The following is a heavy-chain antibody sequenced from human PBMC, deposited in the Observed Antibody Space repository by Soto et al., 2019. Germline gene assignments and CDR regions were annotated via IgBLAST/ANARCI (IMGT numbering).Heavy chain of an antibody. CDR1: GFTFRNYK. D-gene: IGHD7-27*01. V-gene: IGHV3-48*01. CDR3: AKAWGIDY. Sequence: GGSLRLSCAASGFTFRNYKMNWVRQAPGKGLEWVSHVSIGGTTVDYADSVKGRFTISRDNSKNTLYLQMNSLRVEDTAIYYCAKAWGIDYWGQGTLVTVSS. CDR2: VSIGGTTV. J-gene: IGHJ4*02.